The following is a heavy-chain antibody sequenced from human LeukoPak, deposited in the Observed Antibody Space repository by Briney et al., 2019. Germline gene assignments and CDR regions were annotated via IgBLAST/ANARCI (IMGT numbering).Heavy chain of an antibody. V-gene: IGHV1-3*01. Sequence: ASVKVSCKASGYTFTSHAMHWVRQAPGQRLEWMGWINAGNGNTKYSQKFQGRVTITRDTSASTAYMELSSLRSEDTAVYYCARARREYSSGWYYYWGQGTLVTVSS. CDR2: INAGNGNT. CDR1: GYTFTSHA. D-gene: IGHD6-19*01. J-gene: IGHJ4*02. CDR3: ARARREYSSGWYYY.